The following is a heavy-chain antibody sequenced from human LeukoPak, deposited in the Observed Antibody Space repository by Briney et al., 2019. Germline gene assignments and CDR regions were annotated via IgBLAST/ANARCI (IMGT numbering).Heavy chain of an antibody. CDR1: GCIFSSYA. CDR2: ISGSGGST. V-gene: IGHV3-23*01. CDR3: AKDRSSINDVCHGDFDY. Sequence: GGSLRLSCAASGCIFSSYAMSWVRQAPGKGLEWVSTISGSGGSTYYADSVKGRFTISRDNSKNTVYLQMNSLRAEDTAVYYCAKDRSSINDVCHGDFDYWGQGTLVTVSS. D-gene: IGHD2-8*01. J-gene: IGHJ4*02.